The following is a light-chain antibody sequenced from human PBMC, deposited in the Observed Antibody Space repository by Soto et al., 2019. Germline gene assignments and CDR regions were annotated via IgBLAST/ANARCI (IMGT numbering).Light chain of an antibody. J-gene: IGKJ4*01. CDR3: QEANTFPLT. V-gene: IGKV1-12*01. Sequence: DNQMTQSPSSVSASVGDRVMITCRASEDISNWLAWYQQKPGKAPELLIYGAYILQSGVPSRFSCSGSGTDFTLTISSLQPEDFATYYCQEANTFPLTFGGGTKVEIK. CDR1: EDISNW. CDR2: GAY.